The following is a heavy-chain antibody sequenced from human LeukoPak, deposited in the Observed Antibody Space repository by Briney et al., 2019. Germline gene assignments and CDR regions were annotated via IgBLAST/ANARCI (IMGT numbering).Heavy chain of an antibody. Sequence: GGSLRLSCTGSGFTFGDHAMAWVRQAPGKGLEWGGFIRSEAYGETTEYAASVRDRFTISRDNSRSVAYLQMNSLKPDDTAMYYCARGPILLWLHNGMDVWGQGTTVTVSS. CDR3: ARGPILLWLHNGMDV. D-gene: IGHD3-10*01. J-gene: IGHJ6*02. CDR2: IRSEAYGETT. CDR1: GFTFGDHA. V-gene: IGHV3-49*04.